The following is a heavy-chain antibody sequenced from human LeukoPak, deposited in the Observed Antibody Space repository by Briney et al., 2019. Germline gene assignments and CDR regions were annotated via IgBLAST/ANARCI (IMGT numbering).Heavy chain of an antibody. J-gene: IGHJ3*02. Sequence: TGGSLRLSCAASGFTFSSYWMSWVRQAPGKGLEWVANIKQDGSEKYYVDSVKGRFTISRDNAKNSLYLQMNSLRAEDTAVYYCARAVVVVTAPGPDAFDIWGQGTMVTVSS. CDR2: IKQDGSEK. CDR1: GFTFSSYW. D-gene: IGHD2-21*02. V-gene: IGHV3-7*01. CDR3: ARAVVVVTAPGPDAFDI.